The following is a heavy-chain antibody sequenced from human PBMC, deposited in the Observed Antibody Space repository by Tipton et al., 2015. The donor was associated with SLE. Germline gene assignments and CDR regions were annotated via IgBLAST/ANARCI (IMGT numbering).Heavy chain of an antibody. CDR2: IYSTGST. J-gene: IGHJ5*02. D-gene: IGHD3-10*01. CDR3: ARARGSNWFDP. Sequence: TLSLTCTVSGGSIRNYYWSWIRQPAGKGLEWIGRIYSTGSTNYNPSLNSRVTMSIDTSKNQFSLKLSSVSAADTAVYYCARARGSNWFDPWGQGTLVTVSS. V-gene: IGHV4-4*07. CDR1: GGSIRNYY.